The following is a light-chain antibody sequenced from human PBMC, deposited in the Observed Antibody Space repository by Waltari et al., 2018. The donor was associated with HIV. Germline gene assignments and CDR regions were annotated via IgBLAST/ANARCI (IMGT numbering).Light chain of an antibody. CDR3: YSYAGTYTWV. Sequence: QSALTQPRSVSGSPGHPVTISCTGTSSDVGGYNSFSWYQQHPGKAPKLIIYDVSKRPSGVPARCSGSKSGNTASLTISGLQADDEADYSCYSYAGTYTWVFGGGTKLTVL. V-gene: IGLV2-11*01. CDR1: SSDVGGYNS. CDR2: DVS. J-gene: IGLJ3*02.